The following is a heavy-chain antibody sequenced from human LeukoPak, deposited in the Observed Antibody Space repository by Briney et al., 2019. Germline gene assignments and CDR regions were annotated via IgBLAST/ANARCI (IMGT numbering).Heavy chain of an antibody. V-gene: IGHV4-39*07. J-gene: IGHJ6*03. CDR2: IYTSGST. D-gene: IGHD1-26*01. CDR3: AREKVVGATDPGYYYYYMDV. Sequence: SETLSLTCTVSGGSISSSSYYWGWIRQPPGKGLEWIGRIYTSGSTNYNPSLKSRVTMSVDTSKNQFSLKLSSVTAADTAVYYCAREKVVGATDPGYYYYYMDVWGKGTTVTISS. CDR1: GGSISSSSYY.